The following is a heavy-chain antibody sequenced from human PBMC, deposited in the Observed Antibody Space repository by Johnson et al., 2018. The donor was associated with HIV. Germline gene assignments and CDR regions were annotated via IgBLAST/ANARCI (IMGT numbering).Heavy chain of an antibody. Sequence: QVHLVESGGGVVQPGGSLTLSCAASGFTFSTYGMHWVRQAPGKGLEWVTFIRYDGSSKYYADSVKGRFTISRDNSKNTLYLQMNSLRAEDTAVYYCARDTRDLDAFDIWGQGTMVTVCS. CDR1: GFTFSTYG. J-gene: IGHJ3*02. V-gene: IGHV3-30*02. CDR3: ARDTRDLDAFDI. CDR2: IRYDGSSK. D-gene: IGHD2-15*01.